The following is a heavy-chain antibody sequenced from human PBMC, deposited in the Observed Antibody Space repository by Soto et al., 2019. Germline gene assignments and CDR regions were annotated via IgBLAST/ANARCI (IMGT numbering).Heavy chain of an antibody. CDR3: ARDRGSGYCSSTSCYDDYFDY. J-gene: IGHJ4*02. CDR1: GFTFSSYS. CDR2: ISSSSYI. D-gene: IGHD2-2*01. V-gene: IGHV3-21*01. Sequence: GGSLRLSCAASGFTFSSYSMNWVRQAPGKGLEWVSSISSSSYIYYADSVKGRFTISRDNAKNSLYLQMNSLRAEDTAVYYCARDRGSGYCSSTSCYDDYFDYWGQGTLVTVSS.